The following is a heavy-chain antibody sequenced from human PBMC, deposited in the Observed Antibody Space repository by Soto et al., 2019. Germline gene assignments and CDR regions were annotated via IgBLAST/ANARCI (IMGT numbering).Heavy chain of an antibody. V-gene: IGHV4-59*08. D-gene: IGHD3-10*01. J-gene: IGHJ6*03. CDR3: ARLPENPMVRGVKSDYMDV. CDR1: GGSISSYY. CDR2: IYYSGST. Sequence: SETLSLTCTVSGGSISSYYWSWIRQPPGKGLEWIGYIYYSGSTNYNPSLKSRVTISVDTSKNQFSLKLSSVTAADTAVYYCARLPENPMVRGVKSDYMDVWGKGTTVTVSS.